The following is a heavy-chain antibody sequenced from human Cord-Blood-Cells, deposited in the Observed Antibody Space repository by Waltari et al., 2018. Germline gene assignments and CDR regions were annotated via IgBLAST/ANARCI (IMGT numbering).Heavy chain of an antibody. CDR3: ARDVEMATMRAFDY. D-gene: IGHD5-12*01. CDR2: NIPILGIA. V-gene: IGHV1-69*02. Sequence: QVQLVQSGAEVKKPGSSVKVSCKASGGTFSSYTISWVRQAPGQGLGWMRRNIPILGIANYAQKFQGRVTITADKSTITAYMELSSLRSEDTAVYYCARDVEMATMRAFDYWGQGTLVTVSS. CDR1: GGTFSSYT. J-gene: IGHJ4*02.